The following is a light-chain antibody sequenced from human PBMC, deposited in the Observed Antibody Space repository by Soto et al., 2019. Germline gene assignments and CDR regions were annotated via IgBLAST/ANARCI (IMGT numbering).Light chain of an antibody. J-gene: IGKJ1*01. CDR2: GAS. Sequence: IVLPQSPATLSLSPGERATLSFRASQSVSSSYLAWYQQKPGQAPRLLIYGASSRATGIPDRFSGSGSGTDFTLTISRLEPEDFAVYYCQQYGRSPWTFGQGTKVDIK. V-gene: IGKV3-20*01. CDR1: QSVSSSY. CDR3: QQYGRSPWT.